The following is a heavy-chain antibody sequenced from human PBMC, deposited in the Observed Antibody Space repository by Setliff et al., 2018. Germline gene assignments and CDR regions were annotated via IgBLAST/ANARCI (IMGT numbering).Heavy chain of an antibody. Sequence: PSETLSLTCTVSGGSISSPSYFWGWVRQPPGKEMEWIATIYYSGSSYYNPSLKSRLTISVDTSKNLFSLKLSPVTTADTAVYYCARHYGGGYKHFDYWGQGTLVTVSS. CDR2: IYYSGSS. V-gene: IGHV4-39*01. CDR1: GGSISSPSYF. J-gene: IGHJ4*02. CDR3: ARHYGGGYKHFDY. D-gene: IGHD5-12*01.